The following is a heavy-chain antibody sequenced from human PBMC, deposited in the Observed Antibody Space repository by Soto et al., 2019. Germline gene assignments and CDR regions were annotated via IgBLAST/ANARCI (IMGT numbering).Heavy chain of an antibody. Sequence: GGSLRLSCAASGFTFSSYSMNWVRQAPGKGLEWVSSISSSSSYIYYADSVKGRFTISRDNAKNSLYLQMNSLRAEDTAVYYCAREYSSYDYFPPSIDYWGQGTLVTVSS. CDR2: ISSSSSYI. CDR1: GFTFSSYS. V-gene: IGHV3-21*01. J-gene: IGHJ4*02. D-gene: IGHD5-12*01. CDR3: AREYSSYDYFPPSIDY.